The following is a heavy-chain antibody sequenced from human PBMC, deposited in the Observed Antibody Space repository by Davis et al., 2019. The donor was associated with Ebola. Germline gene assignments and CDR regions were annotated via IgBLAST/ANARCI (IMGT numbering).Heavy chain of an antibody. J-gene: IGHJ4*02. Sequence: MPSETLSLTCTVSGYAITTYIWSWIRQSPGKGLEWIGSISYNGGTDYNPSLRGRVTLSIDTSKNQFSLKLTSVTAADTAVYHCARLHNWNGLDYWGQGTLVTVSS. V-gene: IGHV4-59*08. D-gene: IGHD1-20*01. CDR3: ARLHNWNGLDY. CDR2: ISYNGGT. CDR1: GYAITTYI.